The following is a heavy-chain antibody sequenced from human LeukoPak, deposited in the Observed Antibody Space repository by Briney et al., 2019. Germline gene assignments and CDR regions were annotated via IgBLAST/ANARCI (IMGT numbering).Heavy chain of an antibody. Sequence: SETLSLTCDVSGGSIYSTNWWNWVRQPPGKGLEWIGEIHHDGRINYNPSLKSRVTLSVDKSKNQFSLRLNSVTAADTAMYYCVRSHDHLWGNYPDYWGQGTLVTVSS. D-gene: IGHD3-16*02. CDR1: GGSIYSTNW. CDR3: VRSHDHLWGNYPDY. CDR2: IHHDGRI. J-gene: IGHJ4*02. V-gene: IGHV4/OR15-8*01.